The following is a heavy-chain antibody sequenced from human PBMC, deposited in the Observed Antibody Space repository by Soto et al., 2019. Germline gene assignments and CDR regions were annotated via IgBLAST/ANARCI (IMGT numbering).Heavy chain of an antibody. D-gene: IGHD6-6*01. CDR1: GFTFSIYV. CDR3: ARVEGTARNAFDV. Sequence: EVQLLESGGGLVQPGGSLRLTCAASGFTFSIYVMTWVRQAPGKGLEWVSAVSGSAGSTYYADSVKGRFSISRDNSKNSLYLQMNRLTADEPAVYYCARVEGTARNAFDVWGHGTMVTVSS. CDR2: VSGSAGST. J-gene: IGHJ3*01. V-gene: IGHV3-23*01.